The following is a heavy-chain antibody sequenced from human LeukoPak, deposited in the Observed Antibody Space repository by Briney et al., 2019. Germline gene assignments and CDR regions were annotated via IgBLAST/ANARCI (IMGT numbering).Heavy chain of an antibody. D-gene: IGHD3-10*01. V-gene: IGHV4-39*07. Sequence: SETLSLTCTVSGDSISSLSYYWGWIRQPPGKGLEWIGSIFYSGSTNYNPSLKSRVTISVDTSKNQFSLKLSSVTAADTAVYYCARVHPYYGSGSYLDYWGQGTLVTVSS. CDR2: IFYSGST. CDR3: ARVHPYYGSGSYLDY. CDR1: GDSISSLSYY. J-gene: IGHJ4*02.